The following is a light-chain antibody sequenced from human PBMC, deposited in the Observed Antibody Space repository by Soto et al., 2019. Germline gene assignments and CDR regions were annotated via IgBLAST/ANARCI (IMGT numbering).Light chain of an antibody. J-gene: IGKJ2*01. Sequence: DIQMTQSPSSLSASVGDTVTITCRASRGINNYLAWFQQRPGKAPRSLIYAASSLQSGAPWRFGGSGSGTEFTLTITNLQPEDFATYYCQQYINHPYSFGRGTTLGIK. V-gene: IGKV1-16*01. CDR2: AAS. CDR1: RGINNY. CDR3: QQYINHPYS.